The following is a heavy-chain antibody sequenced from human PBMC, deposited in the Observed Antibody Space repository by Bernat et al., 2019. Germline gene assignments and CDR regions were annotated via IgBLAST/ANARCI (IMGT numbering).Heavy chain of an antibody. D-gene: IGHD1-26*01. J-gene: IGHJ4*02. CDR3: ATTKVVGATMGEAG. V-gene: IGHV3-23*01. Sequence: EVQLLESGGGLVQPGGSLRLSCAASEFTFSSYAMSWVRQAPGKGLEWVSGISGSGGSTYYADSVKGRFTISRDNSKNTLFLQMNSPRAEDTAVYYCATTKVVGATMGEAGWGQGTLVTVSS. CDR1: EFTFSSYA. CDR2: ISGSGGST.